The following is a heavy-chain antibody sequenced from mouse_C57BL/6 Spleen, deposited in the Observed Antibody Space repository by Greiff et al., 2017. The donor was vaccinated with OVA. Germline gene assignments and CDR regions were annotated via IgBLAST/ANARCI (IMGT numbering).Heavy chain of an antibody. Sequence: VHVKQSGAELVKPGASVKLSCTASGFNIKDYYMHWVKQRTEQGLEWIGRIDPEDGETKYAPKFQGKATITADTSSNTAYLQLSSLTSEDTAVYYCAHIPYDYDGYYAMDYWGQGTSVTVSS. V-gene: IGHV14-2*01. J-gene: IGHJ4*01. CDR2: IDPEDGET. D-gene: IGHD2-4*01. CDR3: AHIPYDYDGYYAMDY. CDR1: GFNIKDYY.